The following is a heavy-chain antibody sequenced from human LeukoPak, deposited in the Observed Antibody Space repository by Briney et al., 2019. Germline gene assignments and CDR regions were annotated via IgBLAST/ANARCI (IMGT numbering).Heavy chain of an antibody. D-gene: IGHD2-2*01. CDR2: IYYSGST. J-gene: IGHJ5*02. CDR1: GGSISSSSYY. Sequence: SETLSLTCTVSGGSISSSSYYWGWIRQPPGKGLEWIGRIYYSGSTYYNPSLKSRVTISVDTSKNQFSLKLSSVTAADTAVYYCARLRIVCSSTSCYPGHGWFDPWGQGTLVTVSS. V-gene: IGHV4-39*01. CDR3: ARLRIVCSSTSCYPGHGWFDP.